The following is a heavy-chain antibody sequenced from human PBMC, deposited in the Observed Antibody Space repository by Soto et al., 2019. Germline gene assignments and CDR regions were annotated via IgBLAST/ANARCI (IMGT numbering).Heavy chain of an antibody. Sequence: WCMRISSAASRFTLRIYAIHGVRQTPDKGLEWVAVISYDGSNKYYADSVKGRFTISRDNSKNTLYLQMNSLRAEDTAVYYCARDPGGTDFAEWTCYFDYWGQGTLVTVS. V-gene: IGHV3-30-3*01. CDR1: RFTLRIYA. CDR2: ISYDGSNK. J-gene: IGHJ4*02. CDR3: ARDPGGTDFAEWTCYFDY. D-gene: IGHD3-3*01.